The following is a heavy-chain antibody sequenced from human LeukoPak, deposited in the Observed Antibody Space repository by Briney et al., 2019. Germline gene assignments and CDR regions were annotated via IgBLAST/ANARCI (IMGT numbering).Heavy chain of an antibody. J-gene: IGHJ4*02. V-gene: IGHV4-39*01. D-gene: IGHD1-14*01. CDR1: GGSISSSSYH. Sequence: PSETLSLTCTVSGGSISSSSYHWGWIRQPPGKGLEWIGSIYYTGSTYYNPSLKSRVTISVDTSKNQFSLKLTSVTAADTAVYYCTTGNYWGQGTLVTVSS. CDR3: TTGNY. CDR2: IYYTGST.